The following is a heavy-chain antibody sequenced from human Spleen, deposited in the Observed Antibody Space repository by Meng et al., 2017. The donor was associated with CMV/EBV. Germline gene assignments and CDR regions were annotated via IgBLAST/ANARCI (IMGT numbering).Heavy chain of an antibody. CDR3: ARVGAPGLWSGSLYYYYYGMDV. D-gene: IGHD3-3*01. V-gene: IGHV3-30-3*01. Sequence: GGSLRLSCVASEFTVSANYMNWVRQAPGKGLEWVAVISYDGSNKYYADSVKGRFTISRDNSKNTLYLQMNSLRAEDTAVYYCARVGAPGLWSGSLYYYYYGMDVWGQGTTVTVSS. CDR2: ISYDGSNK. J-gene: IGHJ6*02. CDR1: EFTVSANY.